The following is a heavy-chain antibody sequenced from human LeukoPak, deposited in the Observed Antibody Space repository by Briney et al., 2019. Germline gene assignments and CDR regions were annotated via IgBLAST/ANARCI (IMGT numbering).Heavy chain of an antibody. CDR1: GYTFTSYG. CDR2: ISAYNGKT. V-gene: IGHV1-18*01. Sequence: ASVKVSCKASGYTFTSYGISWVRQAPGQGLEWMGWISAYNGKTNYAQKLKGRVTMTTDTSTSTAYMELRSLRSDDTAVYYCARSSGGYQLHNAFDIWGQGTMVTVSS. CDR3: ARSSGGYQLHNAFDI. J-gene: IGHJ3*02. D-gene: IGHD2-2*01.